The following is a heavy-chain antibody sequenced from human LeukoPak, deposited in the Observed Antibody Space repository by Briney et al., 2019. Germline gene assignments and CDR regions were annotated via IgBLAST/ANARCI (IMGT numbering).Heavy chain of an antibody. Sequence: PSETLSLTCTVSGGSISSYYWSWIRQPPGKGLEWIGYIYYSGSTNYNPSLKSRVTISVDTSKNQFSLKLSSVTAADTAVYYCARGRGNHSSGYFLLVDWGQGTLVTVSS. CDR2: IYYSGST. CDR1: GGSISSYY. J-gene: IGHJ4*02. CDR3: ARGRGNHSSGYFLLVD. V-gene: IGHV4-59*01. D-gene: IGHD3-22*01.